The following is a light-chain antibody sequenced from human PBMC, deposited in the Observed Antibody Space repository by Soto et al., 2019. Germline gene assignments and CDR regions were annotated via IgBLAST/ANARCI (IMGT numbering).Light chain of an antibody. J-gene: IGLJ1*01. CDR1: SSDFGSNT. CDR2: SNN. Sequence: QSVLTQPPSASGTPGQRVTISCSGSSSDFGSNTVNWYQQLPGTAPKLLIYSNNQRPSGVPDRFSSSKSGTSASLAISGLQSEDEADYYCAYWDDSLSGLYVFGTGTKVTVL. V-gene: IGLV1-44*01. CDR3: AYWDDSLSGLYV.